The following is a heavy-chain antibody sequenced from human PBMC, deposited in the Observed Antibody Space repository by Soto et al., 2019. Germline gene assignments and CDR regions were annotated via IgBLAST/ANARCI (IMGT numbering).Heavy chain of an antibody. D-gene: IGHD3-10*01. CDR3: ATAAGSYTFGFAF. CDR1: GYTLTEFS. Sequence: QVQLVQSGAEVKRPGASVKVSCKVSGYTLTEFSMHWVRQAPGKGLEWMGVFDPEDGETIYAQMSQGRVTVTEDTSTDTPYMELSSLRSEDTPVYYCATAAGSYTFGFAFWRQGTLVTVSS. CDR2: FDPEDGET. J-gene: IGHJ4*02. V-gene: IGHV1-24*01.